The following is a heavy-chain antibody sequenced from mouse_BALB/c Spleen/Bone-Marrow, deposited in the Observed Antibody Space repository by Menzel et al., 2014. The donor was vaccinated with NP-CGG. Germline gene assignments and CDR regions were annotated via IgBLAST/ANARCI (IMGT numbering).Heavy chain of an antibody. CDR1: GFTFSDYG. J-gene: IGHJ1*01. D-gene: IGHD1-1*01. V-gene: IGHV5-15*02. CDR2: ISNLAYSI. CDR3: ARDQVYYYGSSYGYFDV. Sequence: EVKLVESGGGLVQPGGSRKLSCAASGFTFSDYGMAWVRQAPGKGPEWVAFISNLAYSIYYADTVTGGFTISRENAKNTLYLEMSSLRSEDTAMYYCARDQVYYYGSSYGYFDVWGAGTTVTVSS.